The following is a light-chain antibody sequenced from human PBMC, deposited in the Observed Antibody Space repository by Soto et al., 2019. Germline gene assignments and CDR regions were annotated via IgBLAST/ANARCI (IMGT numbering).Light chain of an antibody. Sequence: QSALTQPASVSGSPGQSITISCTGTSSDVGGYNYVSWYQQHPGKAPKLIIYEFSNRPSGVSNRFSCSKSGNTASLTISGLQAEDEADYYCNSYTSQSPGVFGTGTKLTVL. J-gene: IGLJ1*01. CDR1: SSDVGGYNY. V-gene: IGLV2-14*01. CDR3: NSYTSQSPGV. CDR2: EFS.